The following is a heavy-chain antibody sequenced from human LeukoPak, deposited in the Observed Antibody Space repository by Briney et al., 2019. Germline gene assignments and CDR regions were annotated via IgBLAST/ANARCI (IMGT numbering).Heavy chain of an antibody. D-gene: IGHD6-13*01. Sequence: SETLSLTCTVSGGSISSYYWSWIRQPPGKGLEWIGYIYYSGSTNYNPSLKSRVTISVDTSKNQFSLKLSSVTAADTAVYYCARHRLSWQGCYYYGMDVWGQGTTVTVSS. V-gene: IGHV4-59*08. J-gene: IGHJ6*02. CDR2: IYYSGST. CDR1: GGSISSYY. CDR3: ARHRLSWQGCYYYGMDV.